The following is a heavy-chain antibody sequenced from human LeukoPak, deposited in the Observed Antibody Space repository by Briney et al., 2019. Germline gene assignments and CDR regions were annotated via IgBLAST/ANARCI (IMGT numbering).Heavy chain of an antibody. CDR2: IYPADSDT. V-gene: IGHV5-51*01. CDR1: GXIFTNYC. D-gene: IGHD3-10*01. J-gene: IGHJ4*02. Sequence: GESLKISFQVSGXIFTNYCIGWVRQMPGKGMESMGIIYPADSDTTYSPSFQGPVTISADKSISTVYLQWSSLRASDTAMYYCARQSRDGSKTRGYFFDHWGQGTLVTVSS. CDR3: ARQSRDGSKTRGYFFDH.